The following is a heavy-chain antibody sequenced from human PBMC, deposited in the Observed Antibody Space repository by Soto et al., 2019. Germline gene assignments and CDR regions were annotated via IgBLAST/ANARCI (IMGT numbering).Heavy chain of an antibody. CDR2: IDPSDSYT. J-gene: IGHJ4*02. Sequence: GAALKISCKGSGYSFTSYWIRWVRQMPRKGLEWRGRIDPSDSYTNYSPSFQGHVTISADKSISTAYLQWSSLKASDTAMYYCARLQAAAGDNDLTCDYWGQGTLVTVSS. CDR1: GYSFTSYW. D-gene: IGHD6-13*01. CDR3: ARLQAAAGDNDLTCDY. V-gene: IGHV5-10-1*01.